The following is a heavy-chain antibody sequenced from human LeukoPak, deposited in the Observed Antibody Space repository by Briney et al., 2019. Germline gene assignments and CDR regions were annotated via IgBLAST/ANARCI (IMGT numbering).Heavy chain of an antibody. CDR2: IFHTGDV. D-gene: IGHD3-3*01. V-gene: IGHV4-38-2*02. CDR3: ARSRGVILGHLDY. CDR1: GYSINSGYF. Sequence: SETLSLTCTVSGYSINSGYFWGWVRQPPGKGPEWIGSIFHTGDVYYNPSLRSRVTLSIDTSKNQFSLKLSSVTAADTAVYYCARSRGVILGHLDYWGQGTLVTVSS. J-gene: IGHJ4*02.